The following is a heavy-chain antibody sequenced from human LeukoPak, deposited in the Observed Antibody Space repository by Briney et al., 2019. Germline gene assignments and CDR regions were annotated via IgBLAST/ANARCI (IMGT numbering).Heavy chain of an antibody. D-gene: IGHD6-19*01. CDR3: ARGIAVADAFDI. V-gene: IGHV3-7*01. CDR2: IKQDGSEE. J-gene: IGHJ3*02. Sequence: GVPLRLSCAASGFTFISYWMSWVRQAPGNGLKSVSNIKQDGSEEYYVDSVKGRFTISRDNAKNSLYLQMNSLRAEDTAVYYCARGIAVADAFDIWGQGTMVTVSS. CDR1: GFTFISYW.